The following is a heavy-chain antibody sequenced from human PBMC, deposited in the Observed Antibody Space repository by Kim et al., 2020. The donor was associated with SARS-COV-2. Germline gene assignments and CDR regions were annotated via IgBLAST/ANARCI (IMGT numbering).Heavy chain of an antibody. D-gene: IGHD6-6*01. CDR3: ARAPPGGAARPQWFDP. V-gene: IGHV4-59*01. Sequence: LKSRVPISVDTSKNQFSLKLSSVTAADTAVYYCARAPPGGAARPQWFDPWGQGTLVTVSS. J-gene: IGHJ5*02.